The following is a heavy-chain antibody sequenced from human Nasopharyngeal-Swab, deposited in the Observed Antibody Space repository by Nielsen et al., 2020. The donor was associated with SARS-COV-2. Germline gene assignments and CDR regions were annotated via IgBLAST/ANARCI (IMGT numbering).Heavy chain of an antibody. Sequence: ASVKVSCKASGGTFSSYAISWVRQAPGQGLEWMGWISAYNGNTNYAQKLQGRVTMTTDTSTSTAYMELRSLRSDDTAVYYCAREILRFLEWLLPDAFDIWGQGTMVTVSS. J-gene: IGHJ3*02. V-gene: IGHV1-18*01. CDR1: GGTFSSYA. CDR2: ISAYNGNT. D-gene: IGHD3-3*01. CDR3: AREILRFLEWLLPDAFDI.